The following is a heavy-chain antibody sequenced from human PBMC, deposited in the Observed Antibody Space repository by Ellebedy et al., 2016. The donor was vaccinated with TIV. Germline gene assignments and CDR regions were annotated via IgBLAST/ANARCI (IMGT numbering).Heavy chain of an antibody. V-gene: IGHV3-48*04. CDR3: ARDSPHRYCGSTGCYIDAFDV. Sequence: GESLKISCAASGFTFSSFAMNWVRQAPGKGLEWVPYISSTSHIIDYADSVKGRFTISRDNANNALSLQMNSLSAEDTAVYYCARDSPHRYCGSTGCYIDAFDVWGQGTVVTVSS. CDR1: GFTFSSFA. D-gene: IGHD2-2*01. CDR2: ISSTSHII. J-gene: IGHJ3*01.